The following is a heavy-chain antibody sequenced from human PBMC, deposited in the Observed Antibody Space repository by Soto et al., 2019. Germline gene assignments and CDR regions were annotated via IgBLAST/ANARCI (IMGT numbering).Heavy chain of an antibody. V-gene: IGHV1-18*04. CDR1: GYTFTSYG. Sequence: ASVKVSCKASGYTFTSYGISWVRQAPGQGLEWMGWISAYNGNTNYAQKLQGRVTMTPDTSTSTAYMELRSLRSDDTPVYYCARGPIIHQLSTPKNWFDPWGQGTHVTVSS. J-gene: IGHJ5*02. CDR3: ARGPIIHQLSTPKNWFDP. D-gene: IGHD1-1*01. CDR2: ISAYNGNT.